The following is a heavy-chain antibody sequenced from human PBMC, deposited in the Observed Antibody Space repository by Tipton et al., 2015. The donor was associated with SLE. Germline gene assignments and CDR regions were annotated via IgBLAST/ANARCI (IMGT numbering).Heavy chain of an antibody. CDR2: IYHSGST. CDR1: GGSISSYY. D-gene: IGHD4-17*01. V-gene: IGHV4-38-2*02. CDR3: ARVIFYGDYTPGWFDP. J-gene: IGHJ5*02. Sequence: TLSLTCTVSGGSISSYYWGWIRQPPGKGLEWIGSIYHSGSTYYNPSLKSRVTISVDTSKNQFSLKLSSVTAADTAVYYCARVIFYGDYTPGWFDPWGQGTLVTVSS.